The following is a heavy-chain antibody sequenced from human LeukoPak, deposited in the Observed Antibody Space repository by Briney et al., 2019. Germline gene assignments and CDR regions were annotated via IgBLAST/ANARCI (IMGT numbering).Heavy chain of an antibody. J-gene: IGHJ5*02. D-gene: IGHD6-19*01. CDR1: GYTFTGYY. V-gene: IGHV1-2*02. CDR2: INPNSGGT. CDR3: AGTSGGGWFDP. Sequence: ASVKVSCKASGYTFTGYYMHWVRQAPGQGLEWMGWINPNSGGTNHAQKFQGRVTMTRDTSISTAYMELSRLRSDDTAVYYCAGTSGGGWFDPWGQGTLVTVSS.